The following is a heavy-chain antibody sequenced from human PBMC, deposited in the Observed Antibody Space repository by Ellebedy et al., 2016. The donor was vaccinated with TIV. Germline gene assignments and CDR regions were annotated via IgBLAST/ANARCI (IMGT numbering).Heavy chain of an antibody. CDR3: VRAQYDY. V-gene: IGHV3-74*01. CDR2: INIDGSST. CDR1: GFTFSDYY. D-gene: IGHD2-2*01. Sequence: GESLKISCAASGFTFSDYYMSWIRQAPGKGLVWVSRINIDGSSTSYADSVKGRFTISRDNAKNTLYLQMNSLRAEDTAVYYCVRAQYDYWGQGTLVTVSS. J-gene: IGHJ4*02.